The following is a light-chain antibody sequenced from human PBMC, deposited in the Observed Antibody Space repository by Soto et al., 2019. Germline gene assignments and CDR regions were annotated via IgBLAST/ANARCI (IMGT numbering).Light chain of an antibody. Sequence: QAVVTQEPSLTVSPGGPAPLPCASTIGTVTSGYYPNWFQQKPGQAPRALIYSTSNTHSWTPARFSGSLLGGKAALTLSGVQPEDEAEYYCLLYYGGVLVFGGGTKVTVL. J-gene: IGLJ2*01. V-gene: IGLV7-43*01. CDR2: STS. CDR1: IGTVTSGYY. CDR3: LLYYGGVLV.